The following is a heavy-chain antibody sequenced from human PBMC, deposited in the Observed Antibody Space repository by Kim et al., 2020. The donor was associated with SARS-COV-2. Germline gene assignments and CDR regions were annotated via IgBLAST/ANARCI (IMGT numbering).Heavy chain of an antibody. V-gene: IGHV4-39*01. CDR2: IYYSGST. D-gene: IGHD2-21*02. CDR3: ARTLAYCGGDCYFPPFDP. Sequence: SETLSLTCTVSGGSISSSSYYWGWIRQPPGKGLEWIGSIYYSGSTYYNPSLKSRVTISVDTSKNQFSLKLSSVTAADTAVYYCARTLAYCGGDCYFPPFDPWGQGTLVTVSS. CDR1: GGSISSSSYY. J-gene: IGHJ5*02.